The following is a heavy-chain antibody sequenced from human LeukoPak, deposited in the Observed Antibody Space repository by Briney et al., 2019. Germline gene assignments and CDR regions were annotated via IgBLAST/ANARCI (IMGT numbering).Heavy chain of an antibody. CDR2: IYTSGST. J-gene: IGHJ4*02. CDR3: ASGDRGGYVGY. D-gene: IGHD2-21*02. Sequence: SETLSLTCTVSGVSISSSSYYWSWIRQPAGKGLEWIGHIYTSGSTNYNPSLKSRVTISVDTSKNQFSLKLSSVTAADTAVYYCASGDRGGYVGYWGQGTLVTVSS. V-gene: IGHV4-61*09. CDR1: GVSISSSSYY.